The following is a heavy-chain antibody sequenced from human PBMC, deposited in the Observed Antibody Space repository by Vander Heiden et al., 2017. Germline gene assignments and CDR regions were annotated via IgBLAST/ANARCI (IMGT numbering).Heavy chain of an antibody. Sequence: QLQLQESGPGLVKPSETLSLTCTVSGGSISSRSYYWGWIRQPPGKGLEWIGSIYYSGSTYYNPSLKSRVTISVDTSKNQFSLKLSSVTAADTAVYYCASAPYYYDSSGSNWFDPWGQGTLVTVSS. CDR3: ASAPYYYDSSGSNWFDP. J-gene: IGHJ5*02. V-gene: IGHV4-39*01. D-gene: IGHD3-22*01. CDR2: IYYSGST. CDR1: GGSISSRSYY.